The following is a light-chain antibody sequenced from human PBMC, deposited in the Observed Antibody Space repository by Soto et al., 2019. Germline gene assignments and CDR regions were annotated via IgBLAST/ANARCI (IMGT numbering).Light chain of an antibody. CDR1: QSVNKW. Sequence: DIQMTQSPSTLSASIGDRVTITCRASQSVNKWPAWHQQKAGKAPKLLISDATNLESWVPSRFSGSGSGTEFTLIISSLQPDDFATYYCHQYDGYSPPWTFGQGTRVEIK. CDR3: HQYDGYSPPWT. CDR2: DAT. J-gene: IGKJ1*01. V-gene: IGKV1-5*01.